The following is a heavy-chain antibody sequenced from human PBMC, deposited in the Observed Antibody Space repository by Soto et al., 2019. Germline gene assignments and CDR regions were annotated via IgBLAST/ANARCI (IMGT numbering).Heavy chain of an antibody. CDR3: ARGDSQVSSLFDY. CDR2: IHYSGTT. D-gene: IGHD3-16*01. Sequence: PSGTLSLTCTVSGTSISSYYWSWIRQPPGKGLEWIANIHYSGTTNYNPSLASRVTLSVDTSKNQFSLKMTSVTAADRAVYYCARGDSQVSSLFDYWGQGILVTVSS. J-gene: IGHJ4*02. V-gene: IGHV4-59*01. CDR1: GTSISSYY.